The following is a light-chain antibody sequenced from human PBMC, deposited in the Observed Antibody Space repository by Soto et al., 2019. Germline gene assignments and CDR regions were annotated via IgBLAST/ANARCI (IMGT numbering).Light chain of an antibody. CDR2: DAS. CDR1: QRVGSY. J-gene: IGKJ5*01. V-gene: IGKV3-11*01. Sequence: EIVLTQSPAILSLSPGERVTLSWRASQRVGSYLAWYQQKRGQAHRLLIYDASNRATGIPARFSGSGSGTDFTLTISNLEPEDFAVYYCQQRSNWPITFGQGTRLEIK. CDR3: QQRSNWPIT.